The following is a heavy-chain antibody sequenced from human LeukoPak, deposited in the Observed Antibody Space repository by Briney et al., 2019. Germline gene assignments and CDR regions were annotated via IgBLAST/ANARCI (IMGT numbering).Heavy chain of an antibody. CDR2: ITGSGGST. J-gene: IGHJ4*02. V-gene: IGHV3-23*01. Sequence: GASLRLSCAASGFTFSNYAMSWVRQAPGKGLEWVSAITGSGGSTYYADSVKGRFTISRDNSKNTLYLQMNSLRAEDTAVYYRAKWGDYDVLTGYYDPDYWGQGTLVTVSS. CDR1: GFTFSNYA. CDR3: AKWGDYDVLTGYYDPDY. D-gene: IGHD3-9*01.